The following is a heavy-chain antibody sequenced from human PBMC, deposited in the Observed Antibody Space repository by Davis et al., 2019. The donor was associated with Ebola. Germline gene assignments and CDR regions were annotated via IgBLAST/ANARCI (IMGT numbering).Heavy chain of an antibody. CDR3: ARGIVNFDWLSNYYYYYGMDV. CDR2: IIPIFGTA. J-gene: IGHJ6*02. D-gene: IGHD3-9*01. CDR1: GGTFSSYA. Sequence: SVKVSCKASGGTFSSYAISWVRQAPGQGLEWMGGIIPIFGTANYAQKFQGRVTITADESTSTAYMELSSLRSEDTAVYYCARGIVNFDWLSNYYYYYGMDVWGQGTTVTVSS. V-gene: IGHV1-69*13.